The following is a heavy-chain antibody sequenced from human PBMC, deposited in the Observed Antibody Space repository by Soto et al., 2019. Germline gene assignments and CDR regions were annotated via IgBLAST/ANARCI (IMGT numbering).Heavy chain of an antibody. CDR2: MNPNSGNT. J-gene: IGHJ6*02. CDR1: GYTFTSYD. CDR3: AIVGYSSSWMRGIYYYYYGMDV. V-gene: IGHV1-8*01. D-gene: IGHD6-13*01. Sequence: ASVKVSCKASGYTFTSYDINWVRQATGQGLEWMGWMNPNSGNTGYAQKFQGRVTMTRNTSISTAYMELSSLRSEDTAVYYCAIVGYSSSWMRGIYYYYYGMDVWGQGTTVTVSS.